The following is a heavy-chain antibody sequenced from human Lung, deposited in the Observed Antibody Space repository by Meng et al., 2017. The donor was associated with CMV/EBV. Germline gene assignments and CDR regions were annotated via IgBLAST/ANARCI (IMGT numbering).Heavy chain of an antibody. CDR3: ARDNSATRYFDY. V-gene: IGHV3-72*01. J-gene: IGHJ4*02. D-gene: IGHD2/OR15-2a*01. Sequence: GESLMISCTASGFTFGDHYMDWVRQAPGKGLEWVARSRNKASSYTTEYAASVRGRFTISRNESGNSLDLQMTSLKTEDTAVYYCARDNSATRYFDYWGQGXLVTVSS. CDR1: GFTFGDHY. CDR2: SRNKASSYTT.